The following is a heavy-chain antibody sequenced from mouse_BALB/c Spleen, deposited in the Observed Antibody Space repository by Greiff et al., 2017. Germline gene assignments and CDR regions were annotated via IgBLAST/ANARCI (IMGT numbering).Heavy chain of an antibody. D-gene: IGHD1-1*01. Sequence: VQLQQSGPELVRPGVSVKISCKGSGYTFPDYAMHWVKQSHAKSLEWIGVISTYYGNTNYNQKFKGKATMTVDKSSSTAYMELARLTSEDSAIYYCARGYYGSSYAMDYWGQGTSVTVSS. V-gene: IGHV1-67*01. CDR1: GYTFPDYA. CDR3: ARGYYGSSYAMDY. J-gene: IGHJ4*01. CDR2: ISTYYGNT.